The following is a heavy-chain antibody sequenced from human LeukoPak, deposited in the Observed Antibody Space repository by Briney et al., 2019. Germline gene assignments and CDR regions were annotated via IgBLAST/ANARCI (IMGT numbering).Heavy chain of an antibody. CDR1: GGSISSYY. CDR3: ARQVTVSRWLVQRYDAFDI. D-gene: IGHD6-19*01. CDR2: IYYSGST. V-gene: IGHV4-59*08. J-gene: IGHJ3*02. Sequence: PSETLSLTCTVSGGSISSYYWSWIRQPPGKGLEWVGYIYYSGSTNYNPSLKSRVTVSVDTSKNKSSLKLNSVTTADRAVYSAARQVTVSRWLVQRYDAFDIWGQGTMVTVSS.